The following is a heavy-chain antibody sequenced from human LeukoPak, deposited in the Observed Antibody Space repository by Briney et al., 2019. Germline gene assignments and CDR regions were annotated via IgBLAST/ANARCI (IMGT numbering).Heavy chain of an antibody. V-gene: IGHV1-69*01. CDR1: GGTFISYA. D-gene: IGHD6-13*01. CDR3: AKTAWYSSSSDGGYDY. J-gene: IGHJ4*02. CDR2: IIPIFGTA. Sequence: SVKVSCKASGGTFISYAISWVRQAPGQGLEWMGGIIPIFGTANYAQKFQGRVTITADESTSTAYMELSSLRSEDTAVYYCAKTAWYSSSSDGGYDYWGQGTLVTVSS.